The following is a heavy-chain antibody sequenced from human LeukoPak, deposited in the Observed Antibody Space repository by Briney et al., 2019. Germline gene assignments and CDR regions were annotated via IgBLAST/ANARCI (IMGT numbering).Heavy chain of an antibody. D-gene: IGHD5-18*01. J-gene: IGHJ5*02. CDR2: IYYSGST. Sequence: SETLSLTCTVSGGSISSSSYYWGWIRQPPGKGLEWIGSIYYSGSTYYNPSLKGRVTISVDTSKNQFSLKLSSVTAADTAVYYCARRGNVDTASYWFDPWGQGTLVTVSS. V-gene: IGHV4-39*07. CDR3: ARRGNVDTASYWFDP. CDR1: GGSISSSSYY.